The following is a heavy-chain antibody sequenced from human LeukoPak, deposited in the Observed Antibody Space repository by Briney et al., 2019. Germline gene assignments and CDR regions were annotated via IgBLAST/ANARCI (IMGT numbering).Heavy chain of an antibody. J-gene: IGHJ4*02. D-gene: IGHD2-15*01. CDR1: GGTFSSYA. V-gene: IGHV1-18*01. CDR2: ISAYNGNT. CDR3: ARDGYCSGGSCYSVADESSFDY. Sequence: ASVKVSCKASGGTFSSYAISWVRQAPGQGLEWMGWISAYNGNTNYAQKLQGRVTMTTDTSTSTAYMELRSLRSDDTAVYYCARDGYCSGGSCYSVADESSFDYWGQGTLVTVSS.